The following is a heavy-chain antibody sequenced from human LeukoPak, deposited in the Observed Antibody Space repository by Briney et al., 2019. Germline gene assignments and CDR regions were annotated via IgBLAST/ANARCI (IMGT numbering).Heavy chain of an antibody. V-gene: IGHV5-51*01. Sequence: GESLKISCKGSGYSFTSYCIGWVRQMPGKGLEWMEIIYPGDSDTRYSPSFQGQVTISADKSISTAYLQWSSLKASDTAMYYCARMDGRYSPYYYGMDVWGKGTTVTVSS. CDR2: IYPGDSDT. CDR3: ARMDGRYSPYYYGMDV. CDR1: GYSFTSYC. J-gene: IGHJ6*04. D-gene: IGHD1-1*01.